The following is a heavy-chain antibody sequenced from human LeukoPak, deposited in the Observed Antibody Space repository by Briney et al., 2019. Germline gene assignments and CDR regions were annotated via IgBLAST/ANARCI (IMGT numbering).Heavy chain of an antibody. Sequence: HAGGSLRLSCAASGFTFSDTWMHWVRQAPGKGLVWVSRINSDGSSTSYADSVKGRFTISRDNAKNTLYLQMHSLRAEDTAVYFCARDLSEYGWFGELYYWGQGTLVTVSS. CDR2: INSDGSST. CDR1: GFTFSDTW. J-gene: IGHJ4*02. CDR3: ARDLSEYGWFGELYY. V-gene: IGHV3-74*01. D-gene: IGHD3-10*01.